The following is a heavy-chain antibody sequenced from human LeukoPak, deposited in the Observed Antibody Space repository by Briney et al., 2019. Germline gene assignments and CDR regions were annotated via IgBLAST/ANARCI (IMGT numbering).Heavy chain of an antibody. Sequence: SETLSLTCTISGGSISSPSFYWAWIRQTPEKGLEWIGSKYYSGNTYYNPSLKSRVTISVDTSKNHFSLSLTSVTAADTAVYYCARQGVVVAAYFDSWGQGALVTVSS. CDR2: KYYSGNT. V-gene: IGHV4-39*01. CDR3: ARQGVVVAAYFDS. D-gene: IGHD2-15*01. J-gene: IGHJ4*02. CDR1: GGSISSPSFY.